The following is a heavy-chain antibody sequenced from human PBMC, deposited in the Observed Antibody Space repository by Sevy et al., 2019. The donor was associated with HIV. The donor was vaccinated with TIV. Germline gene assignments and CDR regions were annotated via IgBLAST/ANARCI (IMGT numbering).Heavy chain of an antibody. V-gene: IGHV3-23*01. CDR3: AREGCTRPHDY. D-gene: IGHD2-8*01. CDR2: LSFGCGKI. Sequence: GGSLRLSCAVSGFNFNIYSMSWVRQAPGKGLEWVSTLSFGCGKINYADSVKARFIISRDDSKNTLYLQMSSLGAEDTAVYFCAREGCTRPHDYWGQGTLVTVSS. J-gene: IGHJ4*02. CDR1: GFNFNIYS.